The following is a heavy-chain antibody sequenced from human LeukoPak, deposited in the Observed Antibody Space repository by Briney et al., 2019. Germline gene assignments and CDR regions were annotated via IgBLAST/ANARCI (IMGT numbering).Heavy chain of an antibody. CDR3: AKFHYDSSGSGQYYFDY. Sequence: GGSLRLSCAASGFTFSSYVMSWVRQAPGKGLEWVSAISGSGGSTYYADSVKGRFTISRDNSKNTLYLQMNSLRAEDTAVYYCAKFHYDSSGSGQYYFDYWGQGTLVTVSS. J-gene: IGHJ4*02. D-gene: IGHD3-22*01. V-gene: IGHV3-23*01. CDR2: ISGSGGST. CDR1: GFTFSSYV.